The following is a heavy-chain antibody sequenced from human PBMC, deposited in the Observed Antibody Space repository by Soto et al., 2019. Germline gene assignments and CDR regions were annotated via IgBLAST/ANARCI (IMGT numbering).Heavy chain of an antibody. CDR1: GFTFSSEW. D-gene: IGHD4-17*01. CDR2: IKQHGSEK. V-gene: IGHV3-7*01. Sequence: GGSLRLSCAASGFTFSSEWMSWARQAPGKGLEWVANIKQHGSEKNYVDSVKGRFTISRDNSKNTLYLQMNSLRAEATAVYYCARSRAVTTVLDYWGQGTLVTVSS. CDR3: ARSRAVTTVLDY. J-gene: IGHJ4*02.